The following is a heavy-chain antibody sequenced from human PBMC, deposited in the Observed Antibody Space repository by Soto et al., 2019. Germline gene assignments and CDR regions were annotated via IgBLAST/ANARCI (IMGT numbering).Heavy chain of an antibody. D-gene: IGHD3-22*01. CDR3: ATNHDDISGRTPLLFDS. V-gene: IGHV4-31*03. CDR2: IHYSGST. CDR1: GDSIGTGGYY. J-gene: IGHJ4*02. Sequence: QVQLQESGPGLVKPSQTLSLTCTVSGDSIGTGGYYWDWIRQHPGKGPEWIGYIHYSGSTYYNPSLKRRLTIPLDTSKNQFSLHLSSVTAADTAVYYCATNHDDISGRTPLLFDSWGQGTLVTVSS.